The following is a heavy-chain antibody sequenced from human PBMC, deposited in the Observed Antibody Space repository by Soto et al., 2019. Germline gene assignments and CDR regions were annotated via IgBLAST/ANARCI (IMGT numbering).Heavy chain of an antibody. J-gene: IGHJ4*02. Sequence: LRLSCAASGFTFRSYGMHWVRQAPGKGLEWVAVISYDGSNKYYADSVKGRFTISRDNSKNSLYLQMNSLRADDTAVYYCAKAHITIFGGPIDSWGQGTLVTVSS. D-gene: IGHD3-3*01. CDR3: AKAHITIFGGPIDS. CDR1: GFTFRSYG. CDR2: ISYDGSNK. V-gene: IGHV3-30*18.